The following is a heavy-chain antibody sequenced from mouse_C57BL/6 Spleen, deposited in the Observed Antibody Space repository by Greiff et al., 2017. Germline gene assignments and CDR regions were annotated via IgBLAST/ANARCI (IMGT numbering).Heavy chain of an antibody. J-gene: IGHJ4*01. D-gene: IGHD1-1*01. CDR2: INPYNGDT. CDR3: AYGSGGAMDY. CDR1: GYSFTGYF. Sequence: EVQLVESGPELVKPGASVKISCKASGYSFTGYFMNWVMQSHGKSLEWIGRINPYNGDTFYNQKFKGKATLTVDKSSSTAHMELRSLTSEDSAVYYCAYGSGGAMDYWGQGTSVTVSS. V-gene: IGHV1-20*01.